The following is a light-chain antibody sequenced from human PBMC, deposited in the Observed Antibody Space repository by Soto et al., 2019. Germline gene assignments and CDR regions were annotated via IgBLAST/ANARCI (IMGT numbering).Light chain of an antibody. J-gene: IGLJ2*01. Sequence: QSVLTQPPSASASPGQSVTISCTGTSSDVGGYNYVSWYQQHPGKAPKLMIYEVNKRPSGVPDRFSGSKSGNTASLTVSGLQTEDEADYYCSSYAGSNNLVFGGGTQLTVL. CDR1: SSDVGGYNY. CDR3: SSYAGSNNLV. CDR2: EVN. V-gene: IGLV2-8*01.